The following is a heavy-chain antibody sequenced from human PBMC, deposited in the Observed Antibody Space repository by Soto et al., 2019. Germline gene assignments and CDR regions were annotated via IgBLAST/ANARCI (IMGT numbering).Heavy chain of an antibody. CDR1: GFTFSSYW. D-gene: IGHD3-10*01. CDR2: INRDVSST. Sequence: EVQLVESGGGLVQPGGSLRLSCAASGFTFSSYWMHWVRQAPGKGLVWVSRINRDVSSTNYADSVKGQFTISRDNAKNTLYLQMNSLRAEDTAVYYCGRGASGSYLLDYWGQVTLVTVSS. CDR3: GRGASGSYLLDY. V-gene: IGHV3-74*01. J-gene: IGHJ4*02.